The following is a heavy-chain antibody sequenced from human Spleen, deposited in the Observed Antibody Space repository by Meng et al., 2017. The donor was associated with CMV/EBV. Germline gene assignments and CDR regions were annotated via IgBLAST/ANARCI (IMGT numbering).Heavy chain of an antibody. CDR2: IRYDGSNT. D-gene: IGHD4-17*01. V-gene: IGHV3-30*02. CDR1: GFTFSSYG. CDR3: ATDGQDYGDNFYF. J-gene: IGHJ4*02. Sequence: GGSLRLSCAASGFTFSSYGMHWVRQAPGKGLEWVAFIRYDGSNTYYADSVKGRFTISRDNSKNTLYLQMNSLRTEDTAVYYCATDGQDYGDNFYFWGQGTLVTVSS.